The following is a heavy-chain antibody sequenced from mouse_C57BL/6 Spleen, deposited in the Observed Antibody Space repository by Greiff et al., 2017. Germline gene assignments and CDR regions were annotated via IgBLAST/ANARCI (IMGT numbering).Heavy chain of an antibody. J-gene: IGHJ2*01. V-gene: IGHV1-7*01. Sequence: QVQLQQSGAELAKPGASVKLSCKASGYTFTGYWMLWVKQRPGQGLEWIGYINPSSGYTKYNQKFKDKATLTADKSSSTAYMQLSSLTYEDSAAYYCAYYCSRSYYFDVWGKGTTLTVSS. CDR2: INPSSGYT. CDR3: AYYCSRSYYFDV. CDR1: GYTFTGYW. D-gene: IGHD1-1*01.